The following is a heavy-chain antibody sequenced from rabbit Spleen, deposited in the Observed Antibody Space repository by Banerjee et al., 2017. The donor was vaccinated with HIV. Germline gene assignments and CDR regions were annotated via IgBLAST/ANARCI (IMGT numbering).Heavy chain of an antibody. J-gene: IGHJ6*01. CDR1: GFSFSSRYY. V-gene: IGHV1S40*01. Sequence: QSLEESGGGLVQPEGSLTLTCTASGFSFSSRYYMCWVRQAPGKGLEWIGCVGSGATGNTYYASWAKGRFTISKTSSTTVTLQMTSLTGADTATYFCARDTSSSFSSYGMDLWGPGTLVTVS. CDR3: ARDTSSSFSSYGMDL. D-gene: IGHD1-1*01. CDR2: VGSGATGNT.